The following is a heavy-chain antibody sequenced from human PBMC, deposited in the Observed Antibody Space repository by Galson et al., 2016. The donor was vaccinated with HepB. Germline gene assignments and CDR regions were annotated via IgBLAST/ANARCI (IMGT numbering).Heavy chain of an antibody. CDR1: GASVSSGSYY. J-gene: IGHJ6*02. CDR2: IYYSVST. Sequence: SETLSLTCSVSGASVSSGSYYWSWIRQPPGKGLEWIGYIYYSVSTNYNPSLKSRVTISIDTSKNHFSLNLRSVTAADTAVYYCARDLAVNTVASYGMDVWGQGTSVIVSS. D-gene: IGHD5-12*01. V-gene: IGHV4-61*03. CDR3: ARDLAVNTVASYGMDV.